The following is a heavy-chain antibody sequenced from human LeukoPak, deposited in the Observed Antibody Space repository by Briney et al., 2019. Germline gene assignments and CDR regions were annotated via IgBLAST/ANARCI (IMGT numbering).Heavy chain of an antibody. D-gene: IGHD2-2*01. J-gene: IGHJ6*04. Sequence: GGSLRLSCAASGFTFSSYAMHWVRQAPGKGLEWVAVISYDGSNKYYADSVKGRFTISRDNSKNTLYLQMNSLRAEDTAVYYCARDSIPGVVVPAAISRPGNYGMDVWGKGTTVTVSS. CDR2: ISYDGSNK. CDR3: ARDSIPGVVVPAAISRPGNYGMDV. CDR1: GFTFSSYA. V-gene: IGHV3-30*04.